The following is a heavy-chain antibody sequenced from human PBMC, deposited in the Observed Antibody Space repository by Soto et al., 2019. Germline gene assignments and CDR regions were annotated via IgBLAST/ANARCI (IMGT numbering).Heavy chain of an antibody. CDR2: IWYDGSNK. J-gene: IGHJ6*03. CDR3: ARDRLGDYGLYYYYYYMDV. V-gene: IGHV3-33*01. CDR1: GFTFSSYG. Sequence: QVQLVESGGGVVQPGRSLRLSCAASGFTFSSYGMHWVRQAPGKGLEWVAVIWYDGSNKYYADSVKGRFTISRDNSKNTLYLQMNSLRAEDTAVYYCARDRLGDYGLYYYYYYMDVWGKGTTVTVSS. D-gene: IGHD4-17*01.